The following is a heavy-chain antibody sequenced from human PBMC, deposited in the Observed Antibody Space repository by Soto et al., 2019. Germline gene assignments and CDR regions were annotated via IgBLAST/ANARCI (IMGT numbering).Heavy chain of an antibody. J-gene: IGHJ5*02. V-gene: IGHV1-69*13. Sequence: ASVKVSCKASGGTFSSYAISWVRQAPGQGLEWMGGIIPIFGTANYAQKFQGRVTITADESTSTAYMELSSLRSEDTAVYYCARAGTYYDILTGYGPLSDPHKPYNWFDPWGQGTLVTVSS. CDR1: GGTFSSYA. D-gene: IGHD3-9*01. CDR3: ARAGTYYDILTGYGPLSDPHKPYNWFDP. CDR2: IIPIFGTA.